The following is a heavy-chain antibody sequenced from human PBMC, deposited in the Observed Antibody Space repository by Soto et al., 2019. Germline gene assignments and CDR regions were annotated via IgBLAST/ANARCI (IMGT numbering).Heavy chain of an antibody. D-gene: IGHD6-19*01. J-gene: IGHJ6*02. Sequence: QVQLVQSGAEVKKPGSSVKVSCKASGGTFSSYAISWVRQAPGQGLEWMGGIIPIFGTANYAQKFQGRVTITADESTSTAYMELSSLRSEDTAVYYCARGARIAVAGSNERIYYGMDVWGQGTTVTVSS. V-gene: IGHV1-69*01. CDR3: ARGARIAVAGSNERIYYGMDV. CDR2: IIPIFGTA. CDR1: GGTFSSYA.